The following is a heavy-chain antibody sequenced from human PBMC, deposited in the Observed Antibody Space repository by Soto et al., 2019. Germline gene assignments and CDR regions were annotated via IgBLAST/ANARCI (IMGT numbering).Heavy chain of an antibody. CDR1: GFTLSDYT. J-gene: IGHJ6*03. CDR2: ISSSGGYT. V-gene: IGHV3-21*04. D-gene: IGHD3-10*01. CDR3: AKVRELFGYYYYYMDV. Sequence: PGGSLRLSCAASGFTLSDYTMNWVRQAPGKGLEWVSSISSSGGYTYYADSLKGRFTISRDSPKNTLYLQMNSLRAEDTAVYYCAKVRELFGYYYYYMDVWGKGTAVTVSS.